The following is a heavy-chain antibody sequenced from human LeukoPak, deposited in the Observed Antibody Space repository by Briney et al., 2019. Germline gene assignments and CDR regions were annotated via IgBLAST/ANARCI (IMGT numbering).Heavy chain of an antibody. CDR3: ARQSYSSSVLFDY. D-gene: IGHD6-6*01. CDR2: INPSGGST. Sequence: GGSLRLSCAASGFTFSSYGMHWVRQAPGQGLEWMGIINPSGGSTSYAQKFQGRVTMTRDMSTSTVYMELSSLRSEDTAVYYCARQSYSSSVLFDYWGQGTLVTVSS. CDR1: GFTFSSYG. J-gene: IGHJ4*02. V-gene: IGHV1-46*01.